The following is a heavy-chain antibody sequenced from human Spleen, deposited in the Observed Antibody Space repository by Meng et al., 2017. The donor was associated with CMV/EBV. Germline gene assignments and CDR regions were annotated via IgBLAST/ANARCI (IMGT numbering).Heavy chain of an antibody. CDR3: AKMEDF. J-gene: IGHJ4*02. V-gene: IGHV4-59*01. Sequence: SETLSLTCTVSGGSISSNYWSWIRQPSGKGLEWIGYIYYSGSTNYNPSLKSRVTMSVDTSKKQFSLKLSSVTAADTAVYYCAKMEDFWGQGALVTVSS. D-gene: IGHD2-8*01. CDR2: IYYSGST. CDR1: GGSISSNY.